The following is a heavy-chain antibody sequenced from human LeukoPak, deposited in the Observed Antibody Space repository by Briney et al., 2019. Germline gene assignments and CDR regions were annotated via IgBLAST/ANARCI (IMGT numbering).Heavy chain of an antibody. CDR2: ISGSGGST. CDR3: ARGEGNDILTGDPPDY. V-gene: IGHV3-23*01. Sequence: GGSLRLSCAASGFTFSSYAMSWVRQAPGKGLEWVSAISGSGGSTYYADSVKGRFTISRDNAKNSLYLQMNSLRAEDTAVYYCARGEGNDILTGDPPDYWGQGTLVTVSS. CDR1: GFTFSSYA. D-gene: IGHD3-9*01. J-gene: IGHJ4*02.